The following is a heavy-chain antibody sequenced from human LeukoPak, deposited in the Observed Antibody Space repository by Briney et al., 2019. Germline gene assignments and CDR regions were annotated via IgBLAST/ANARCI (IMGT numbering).Heavy chain of an antibody. Sequence: GGSLRLSCAASGSIFSIYEMNWVRQAPGKGLEWVSYISSSGNIIYYADSVKGRFTISRDNAKNSLYLQMNSLRAEDTAVYYCARGKLGDNFDYWGQGTLVTVSS. CDR1: GSIFSIYE. CDR3: ARGKLGDNFDY. J-gene: IGHJ4*02. D-gene: IGHD1-26*01. V-gene: IGHV3-48*03. CDR2: ISSSGNII.